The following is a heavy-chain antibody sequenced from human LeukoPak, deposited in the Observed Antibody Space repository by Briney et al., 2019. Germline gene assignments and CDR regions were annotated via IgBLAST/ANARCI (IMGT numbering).Heavy chain of an antibody. V-gene: IGHV3-7*01. CDR1: GFTFSSYW. Sequence: PGGSLRLSCAASGFTFSSYWMSWVRQAPGKGLEWVANIRQDGSEKYYVDSVKGRFTISRDNAKNSLYLQMNSLRAEDTAVYYCARVIYGGRTDYWGQGTLVTVSS. D-gene: IGHD4-23*01. J-gene: IGHJ4*02. CDR2: IRQDGSEK. CDR3: ARVIYGGRTDY.